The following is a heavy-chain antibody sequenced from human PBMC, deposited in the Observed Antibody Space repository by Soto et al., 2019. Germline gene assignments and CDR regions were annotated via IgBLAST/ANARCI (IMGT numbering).Heavy chain of an antibody. CDR1: GGSVSSGNYY. Sequence: QVQLQESGPGLVKPSETLSLTCTVSGGSVSSGNYYWSWIRQPPGKGLEWIGYLCCSVSTNYNPSLKIRVTISVDTSKNQFSLTMNSVTAADTAVYYCVRGLTTLPTCGQGTLVTVSS. CDR3: VRGLTTLPT. J-gene: IGHJ5*02. V-gene: IGHV4-61*01. D-gene: IGHD4-17*01. CDR2: LCCSVST.